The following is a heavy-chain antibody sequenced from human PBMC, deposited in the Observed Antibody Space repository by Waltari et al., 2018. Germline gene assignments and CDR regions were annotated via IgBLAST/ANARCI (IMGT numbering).Heavy chain of an antibody. Sequence: QVQLQESGPGLVKPSETLSLTCTVSGGSISSYYWSWIRQPAGKGLEWLGRIYTSGRTNYNPSLKSRVTMSVDTSKNQFSLKLSSVTAADTAVYYCARGGAGYCSSTSCYNVWGKGTTVTISS. V-gene: IGHV4-4*07. D-gene: IGHD2-2*02. CDR3: ARGGAGYCSSTSCYNV. CDR2: IYTSGRT. CDR1: GGSISSYY. J-gene: IGHJ6*04.